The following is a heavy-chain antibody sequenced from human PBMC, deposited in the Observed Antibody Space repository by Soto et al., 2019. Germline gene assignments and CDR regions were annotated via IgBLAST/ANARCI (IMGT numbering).Heavy chain of an antibody. D-gene: IGHD4-17*01. Sequence: QVQLQESGPGLVKPSGTLSLTCAVSGGSVSGDSWWSWVRQSPGKGLEWIGEIFRSGTTFYNPSLTSRTTISIDTSKNQFSLKLTAVTAADTAVYYCASGGDYTWHSWGQGTLVTVSS. V-gene: IGHV4-4*02. J-gene: IGHJ4*02. CDR2: IFRSGTT. CDR3: ASGGDYTWHS. CDR1: GGSVSGDSW.